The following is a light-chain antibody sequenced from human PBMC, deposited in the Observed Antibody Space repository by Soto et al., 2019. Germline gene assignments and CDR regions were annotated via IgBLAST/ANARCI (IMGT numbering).Light chain of an antibody. Sequence: DIQMTQSPSTLSAFVGDRGTITCRASQSISVWLAWYQQKPGKAPKLLMYKASSLESGVPSRFSGSGSGTEFTLTISSLQSDDFATYYCQQYDSYPWTFGQGTKVEIK. J-gene: IGKJ1*01. CDR2: KAS. CDR3: QQYDSYPWT. V-gene: IGKV1-5*03. CDR1: QSISVW.